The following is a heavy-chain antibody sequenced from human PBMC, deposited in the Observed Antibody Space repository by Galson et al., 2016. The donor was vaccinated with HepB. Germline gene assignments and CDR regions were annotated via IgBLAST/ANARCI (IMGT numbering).Heavy chain of an antibody. J-gene: IGHJ4*02. CDR1: GFKFSDYY. CDR2: TSSGGSYS. D-gene: IGHD6-6*01. V-gene: IGHV3-11*06. CDR3: AAGGRSIATRPYYFDY. Sequence: SLRLSCAASGFKFSDYYMTWIRQTPGKGLEWVSYTSSGGSYSDHADSVKGRFTIFRDNSKNSLYLTMNSLRAEDTAVYYCAAGGRSIATRPYYFDYWGQGILVTVSS.